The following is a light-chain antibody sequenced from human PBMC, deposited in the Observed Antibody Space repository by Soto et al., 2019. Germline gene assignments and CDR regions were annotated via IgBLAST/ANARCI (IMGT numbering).Light chain of an antibody. CDR2: LNSDGSH. J-gene: IGLJ1*01. V-gene: IGLV4-69*01. Sequence: QPVLTQSPSASASLGASVKLTCTLSSGHSSYAIAGHQQQPEKGPRYLMKLNSDGSHSKGDGIPDRFSGSSSGAERYLTISVLQSEDEADYYCQTWGTGIRVFGTGTKVTVL. CDR3: QTWGTGIRV. CDR1: SGHSSYA.